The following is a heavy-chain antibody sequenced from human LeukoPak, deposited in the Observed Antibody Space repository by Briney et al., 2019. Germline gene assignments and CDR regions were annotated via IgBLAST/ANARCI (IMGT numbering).Heavy chain of an antibody. CDR1: GFTFSSYA. D-gene: IGHD3-10*01. V-gene: IGHV3-23*01. Sequence: PGGSLRLSYAASGFTFSSYAMSWVRQAPGKGLEWVSAISGSGGSTYYADSVKGRFTISRDNSKNTLYLQMNSLRAEDTAVYYCAKTPYGSGSYHPYGMDVWGQGTTVTVSS. CDR3: AKTPYGSGSYHPYGMDV. CDR2: ISGSGGST. J-gene: IGHJ6*02.